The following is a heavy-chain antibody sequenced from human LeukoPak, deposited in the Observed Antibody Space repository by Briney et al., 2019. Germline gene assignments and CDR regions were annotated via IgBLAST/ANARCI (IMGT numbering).Heavy chain of an antibody. CDR1: GFTFSSYS. CDR3: ARGSGYYYDSSGYYCYFDY. V-gene: IGHV3-21*01. J-gene: IGHJ4*02. D-gene: IGHD3-22*01. Sequence: GASLRLSCAASGFTFSSYSMNWVRQAPGKGLEWVSSISSSSSYIYYADSVKGRFTISRDNAKNSLYLQMTSLRAEDTAVYYCARGSGYYYDSSGYYCYFDYWGQGTLVTVSS. CDR2: ISSSSSYI.